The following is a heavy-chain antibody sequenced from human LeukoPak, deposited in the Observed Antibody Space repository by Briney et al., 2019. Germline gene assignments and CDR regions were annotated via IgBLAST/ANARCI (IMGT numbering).Heavy chain of an antibody. Sequence: GGSLRLSCAASDFTVISNLMTWVRQSPGRGLEWLSSIYSGGATYYADSVEGRFTISRDNAKNSLYLQMNSLRAEDTAVYYCARDLYSGYGLDAFDIWGQGTMVTVSS. CDR3: ARDLYSGYGLDAFDI. CDR2: IYSGGAT. J-gene: IGHJ3*02. CDR1: DFTVISNL. V-gene: IGHV3-53*01. D-gene: IGHD5-12*01.